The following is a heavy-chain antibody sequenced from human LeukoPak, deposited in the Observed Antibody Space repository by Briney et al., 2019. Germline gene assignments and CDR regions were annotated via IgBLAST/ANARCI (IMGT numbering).Heavy chain of an antibody. CDR2: IYPGDSDT. Sequence: GESLKISCKGSGYTFTTSWIGWVRQMPGKGLEWMGIIYPGDSDTRYSPSFQGQVTISADKSISTAYLQWSSLKASDTAMYYCARIRGNPTSYFDYWGQGTLVTVSS. V-gene: IGHV5-51*01. J-gene: IGHJ4*02. CDR1: GYTFTTSW. D-gene: IGHD3-10*01. CDR3: ARIRGNPTSYFDY.